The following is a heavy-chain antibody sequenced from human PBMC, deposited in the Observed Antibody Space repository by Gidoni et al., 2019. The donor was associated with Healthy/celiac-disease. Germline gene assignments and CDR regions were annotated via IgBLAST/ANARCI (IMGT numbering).Heavy chain of an antibody. CDR2: ISASGGNT. CDR1: GITFNSYA. Sequence: EVQLVESGGSLVQPGGSLGLSCAASGITFNSYARTWVRQAPGKGLECVSVISASGGNTYYADSVNGRFTVSRDNSKNTLYLQMNSLRAEDTAVYYCAKDHCGSTSCYYWFDPWGQGTLVTVSS. J-gene: IGHJ5*02. V-gene: IGHV3-23*04. CDR3: AKDHCGSTSCYYWFDP. D-gene: IGHD2-2*01.